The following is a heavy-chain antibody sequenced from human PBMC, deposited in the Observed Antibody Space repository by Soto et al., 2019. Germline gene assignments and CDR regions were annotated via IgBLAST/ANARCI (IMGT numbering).Heavy chain of an antibody. J-gene: IGHJ5*02. CDR3: ARDQSWHDLFWWFAP. CDR1: GYTFTSYG. CDR2: ISAYNYIT. V-gene: IGHV1-18*01. D-gene: IGHD1-1*01. Sequence: ASVKVSCKASGYTFTSYGISWVRQAPGQGLEWMGWISAYNYITKYTQSLQGRVTMTKDTSTSTVYMELNSLTSDDTAVYYCARDQSWHDLFWWFAPWGRGTLVPVSS.